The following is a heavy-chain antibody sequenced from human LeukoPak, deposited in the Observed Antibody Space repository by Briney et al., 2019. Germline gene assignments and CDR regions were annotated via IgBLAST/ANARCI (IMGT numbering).Heavy chain of an antibody. D-gene: IGHD1-26*01. CDR1: GDSISSSY. V-gene: IGHV4-59*01. CDR2: IYYSGST. J-gene: IGHJ3*02. CDR3: ARGGSIVGATPHDAFDI. Sequence: KPSETLSLTCTVSGDSISSSYWSWIRQPPGKGLEWIGYIYYSGSTNYNPSLKSRVTISVDTSKNQVSLRLSSVTAADTAVYYCARGGSIVGATPHDAFDIWGQGTMVIVSS.